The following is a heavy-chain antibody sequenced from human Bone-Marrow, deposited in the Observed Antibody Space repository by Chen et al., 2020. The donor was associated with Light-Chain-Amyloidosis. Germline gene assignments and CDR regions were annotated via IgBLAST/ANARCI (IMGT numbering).Heavy chain of an antibody. CDR3: AKDISYDDILPGYPADAFDI. CDR2: ISGGGGSR. CDR1: GFAFSSYA. V-gene: IGHV3-23*04. D-gene: IGHD3-9*01. Sequence: EVQLVESGGGLLQRGGALRLSCAASGFAFSSYAMSWVRQAPGKGLEWVSTISGGGGSRSFGDSVKGRLTISRDNSKSALFLQMNSLRAEDSAVYYCAKDISYDDILPGYPADAFDIWGQGTMVTVSS. J-gene: IGHJ3*02.